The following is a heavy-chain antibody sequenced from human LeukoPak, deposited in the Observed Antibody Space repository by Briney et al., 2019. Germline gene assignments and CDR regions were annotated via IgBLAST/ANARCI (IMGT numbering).Heavy chain of an antibody. Sequence: ASVKVSCKASGYSFISHSMNWVRQAPGQGLEWLGVINPTAGTVNYAHNFQGRVTMTRDTSTRTFYMELSSLRSEDTAVYYCARDSSPYSGYDSEDPPLTDHFDYWGQGTLVTVSS. CDR2: INPTAGTV. D-gene: IGHD5-12*01. V-gene: IGHV1-46*01. CDR3: ARDSSPYSGYDSEDPPLTDHFDY. CDR1: GYSFISHS. J-gene: IGHJ4*02.